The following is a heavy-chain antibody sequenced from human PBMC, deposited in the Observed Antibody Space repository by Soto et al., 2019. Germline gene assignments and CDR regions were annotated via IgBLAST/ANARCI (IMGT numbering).Heavy chain of an antibody. J-gene: IGHJ4*02. Sequence: EVQLVQSGAEVKKPGESLRISCKGSGYSFTRYWISWVRQMPGKGLEWMGRIDPSDSYTNYSPSFQGHVTISADKSISTAYLQWSSLKASDTAMHYCARLQAAAGDNDLTFDYWGQGTLVTVSS. CDR1: GYSFTRYW. V-gene: IGHV5-10-1*01. CDR3: ARLQAAAGDNDLTFDY. D-gene: IGHD6-13*01. CDR2: IDPSDSYT.